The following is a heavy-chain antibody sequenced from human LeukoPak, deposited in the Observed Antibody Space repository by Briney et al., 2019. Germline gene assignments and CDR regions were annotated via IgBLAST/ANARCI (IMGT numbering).Heavy chain of an antibody. CDR1: GFTFSTYW. CDR2: IKGDESAK. J-gene: IGHJ4*02. D-gene: IGHD1-26*01. CDR3: AREVGGSLDY. V-gene: IGHV3-7*01. Sequence: GGSLRLSCAASGFTFSTYWMAWVRQAPGKGLEWVANIKGDESAKHQADSVKGRFTISRDNAQNSVYLQMSNLRGEDTAVYYCAREVGGSLDYWGQGTLVTVSS.